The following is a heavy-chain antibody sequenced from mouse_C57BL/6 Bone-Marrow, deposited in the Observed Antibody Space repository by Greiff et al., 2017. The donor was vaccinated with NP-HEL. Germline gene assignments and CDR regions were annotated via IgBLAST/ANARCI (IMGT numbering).Heavy chain of an antibody. CDR3: ARDTVVAPWYFDV. V-gene: IGHV5-4*01. Sequence: EVNVVESGGGLVKPGGSLKLSCAASGFTFSSYAMSWVRQTPEKRLEWVATISDGGSYTYYPDNVKGRFTISRDNAKNNLYLQMSHLKSEDTAMYYCARDTVVAPWYFDVWGTGTTVTVSS. J-gene: IGHJ1*03. CDR1: GFTFSSYA. CDR2: ISDGGSYT. D-gene: IGHD1-1*01.